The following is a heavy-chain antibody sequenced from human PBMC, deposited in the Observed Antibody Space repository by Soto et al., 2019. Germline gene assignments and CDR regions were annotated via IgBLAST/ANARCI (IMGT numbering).Heavy chain of an antibody. J-gene: IGHJ4*02. CDR2: IIPVIGAP. CDR3: ASSRSGSYSYFCDY. D-gene: IGHD3-10*01. Sequence: QVQLVQSGPEVKKPGSSVRVSCKASRGTFRTKTISWVRQAPGHGLEWMGGIIPVIGAPNYAQKFQGRVTITADEYTTTADMELSSLTSEDTAVVYCASSRSGSYSYFCDYSGQGTLVTVS. V-gene: IGHV1-69*01. CDR1: RGTFRTKT.